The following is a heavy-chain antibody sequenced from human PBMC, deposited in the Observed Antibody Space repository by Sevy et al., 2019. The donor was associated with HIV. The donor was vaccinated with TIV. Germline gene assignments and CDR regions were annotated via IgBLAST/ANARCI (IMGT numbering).Heavy chain of an antibody. CDR3: AKGRPTKQWLVPYYYFDY. J-gene: IGHJ4*02. V-gene: IGHV3-30*02. CDR2: IRYDGSNK. D-gene: IGHD6-19*01. CDR1: GFTFSSYG. Sequence: GGSLRLSCAASGFTFSSYGMHWVRQAPGKGLEWVAFIRYDGSNKYYADSVKGRFTISRDNSKNTLYLQMNSLRAEDTAVYYCAKGRPTKQWLVPYYYFDYWGQGTLVTVSS.